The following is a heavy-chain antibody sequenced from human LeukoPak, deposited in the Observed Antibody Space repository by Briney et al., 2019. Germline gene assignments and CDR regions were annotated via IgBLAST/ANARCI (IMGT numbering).Heavy chain of an antibody. D-gene: IGHD5-18*01. V-gene: IGHV4-30-2*01. CDR2: IYHSGST. J-gene: IGHJ4*02. CDR3: ARVGYSYGFDY. Sequence: PSQTLSLTCAVSGGSISSGGYSWSWIRQPPGRGVEWIGYIYHSGSTYYNPSLKSRVTISVDRSKNQFSLKLSSVTAADTAVYYCARVGYSYGFDYWGQGTLVTVSS. CDR1: GGSISSGGYS.